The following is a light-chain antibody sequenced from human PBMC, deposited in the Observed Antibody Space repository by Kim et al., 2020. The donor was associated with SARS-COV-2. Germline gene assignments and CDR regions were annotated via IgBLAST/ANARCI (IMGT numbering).Light chain of an antibody. Sequence: VALGQTVRITCQGDSLRSYYAPWYQQKPGQAPILVIYGKNNRPSGIPDRFSGSSSGNTASLTISGTQAGDEADYYCNSRDSNDNVVFGGGTQLTVL. CDR3: NSRDSNDNVV. CDR2: GKN. CDR1: SLRSYY. J-gene: IGLJ2*01. V-gene: IGLV3-19*01.